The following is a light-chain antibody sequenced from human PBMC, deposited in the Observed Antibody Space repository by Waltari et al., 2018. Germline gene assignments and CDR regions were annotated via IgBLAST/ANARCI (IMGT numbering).Light chain of an antibody. Sequence: IQLTQSPSSLSPSVGARFTLTCRASQVISSDLAWYQQKPGKAPKLLISASSTLQSGVPPRFSGSGSGTDFTLTISSLQPEDFATYYCQQLYSYPITFGGGTKVEIK. CDR2: ASS. CDR1: QVISSD. CDR3: QQLYSYPIT. J-gene: IGKJ4*01. V-gene: IGKV1-9*01.